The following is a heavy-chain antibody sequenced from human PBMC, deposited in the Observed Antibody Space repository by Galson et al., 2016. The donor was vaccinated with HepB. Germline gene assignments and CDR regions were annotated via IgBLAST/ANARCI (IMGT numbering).Heavy chain of an antibody. CDR2: IYFDGSRT. J-gene: IGHJ6*02. CDR3: ARSYSVSALGMDV. V-gene: IGHV3-74*01. Sequence: SLRLSCAASGFTFSDYWMHWVRQAPGKGLVWISRIYFDGSRTSYADSVKGRFTISRDNAKDTLYLQMNSLRAEDTAVYYCARSYSVSALGMDVWGQGTTVTVSS. CDR1: GFTFSDYW. D-gene: IGHD1-26*01.